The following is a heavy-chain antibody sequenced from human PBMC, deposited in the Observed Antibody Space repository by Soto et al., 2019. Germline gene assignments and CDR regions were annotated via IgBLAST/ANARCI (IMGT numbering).Heavy chain of an antibody. CDR1: GFTFTDHY. CDR2: TRNKADSYTT. V-gene: IGHV3-72*01. Sequence: EVQLVESGGGLVQPGGSLRLSCAASGFTFTDHYMDWVRQTPGKGLEWVGRTRNKADSYTTEYAASVKGRFTISRDDSKNSLYLQMNSLKTEDPAVYYCARGGAHQAFDIWGQGTMVTVSS. CDR3: ARGGAHQAFDI. D-gene: IGHD1-26*01. J-gene: IGHJ3*02.